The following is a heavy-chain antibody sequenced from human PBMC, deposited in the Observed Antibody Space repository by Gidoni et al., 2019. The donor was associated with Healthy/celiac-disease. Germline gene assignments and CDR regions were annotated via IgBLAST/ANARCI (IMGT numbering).Heavy chain of an antibody. D-gene: IGHD3-22*01. V-gene: IGHV3-15*01. CDR1: GFTFSNAW. CDR3: TTAYTPYYYDSSGYIGGAY. Sequence: EVQLVESGGGLVKPGGSLRLSCAASGFTFSNAWMSWVRQAPGKGLEWVGRIKSKTDGGTTDYAAPVKGRFTISRDDSKNTLYLQMNSLKTEDTAVYYCTTAYTPYYYDSSGYIGGAYWGQGTLVTVSS. J-gene: IGHJ4*02. CDR2: IKSKTDGGTT.